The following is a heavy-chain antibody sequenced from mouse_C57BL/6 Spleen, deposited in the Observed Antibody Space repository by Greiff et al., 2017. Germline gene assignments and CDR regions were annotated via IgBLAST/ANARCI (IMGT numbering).Heavy chain of an antibody. D-gene: IGHD2-5*01. J-gene: IGHJ1*03. CDR1: GYTFTDYN. CDR3: ARNYSNFGWYFDV. CDR2: INPNNGGT. V-gene: IGHV1-18*01. Sequence: VQLQQSGPELVKPGASVKIPCKASGYTFTDYNMDWVKQSHGKSLEWIGDINPNNGGTIYNQKFKGKATLTVDKSSSTAYMELRSLTSEDTAVYYCARNYSNFGWYFDVWGTGTTVTVSS.